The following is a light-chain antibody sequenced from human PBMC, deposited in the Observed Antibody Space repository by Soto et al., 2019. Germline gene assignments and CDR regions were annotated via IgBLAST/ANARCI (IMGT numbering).Light chain of an antibody. CDR2: DDN. CDR3: RSWDSSLSAYV. Sequence: QCLLTQPPSVSAAPGQKFTISCSGSISNIGGNPVSWYQQLPGTAPKLLIYDDNKRPSGIPDRFSGSKSGTSVTLGITGFQTGDEADYYCRSWDSSLSAYVFGTGTKVTVL. V-gene: IGLV1-51*01. J-gene: IGLJ1*01. CDR1: ISNIGGNP.